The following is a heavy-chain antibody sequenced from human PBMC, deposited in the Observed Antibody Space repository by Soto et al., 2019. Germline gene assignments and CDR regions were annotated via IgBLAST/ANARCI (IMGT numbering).Heavy chain of an antibody. CDR3: ARDLGYCSGGSCYAKWGY. J-gene: IGHJ4*02. Sequence: QVQLRESGPGLVRPSETLFLTCTVSGDSIRNYYWNWIRQPPGKGLEWVGHFHYSGNTNYNPSLKSRVTISVDTSKNQFSLKLSSLTAADTAVYYCARDLGYCSGGSCYAKWGYWGQGTLVTVSS. CDR1: GDSIRNYY. V-gene: IGHV4-59*12. CDR2: FHYSGNT. D-gene: IGHD2-15*01.